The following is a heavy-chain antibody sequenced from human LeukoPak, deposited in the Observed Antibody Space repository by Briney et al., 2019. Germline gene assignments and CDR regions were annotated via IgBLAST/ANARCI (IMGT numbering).Heavy chain of an antibody. J-gene: IGHJ6*03. CDR1: GGSISSYY. D-gene: IGHD3-3*01. CDR2: IYYSGST. Sequence: PSETLSLTCTVSGGSISSYYWSWIRQPPGKGLEWIGYIYYSGSTNYNPSLKSRVTISVGTSKNQFSLKLSSVTAADTAVYYCASVHNYDFWSGYYSGGYMDVWGKGTTVTVSS. V-gene: IGHV4-59*13. CDR3: ASVHNYDFWSGYYSGGYMDV.